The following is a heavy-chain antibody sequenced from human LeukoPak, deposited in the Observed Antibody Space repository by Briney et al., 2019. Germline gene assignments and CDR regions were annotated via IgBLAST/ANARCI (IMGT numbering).Heavy chain of an antibody. CDR1: GFTFVNYG. V-gene: IGHV3-20*04. CDR2: INWNGGST. D-gene: IGHD6-13*01. CDR3: ARGRIAAERNAFDI. J-gene: IGHJ3*02. Sequence: GGSLKLSCAASGFTFVNYGMSWVRHPPAKELEWVSGINWNGGSTGYADSVKGRFTISRDNAKNPLYLQMNSLRAEDTALYYCARGRIAAERNAFDIWGQGKMVTVSS.